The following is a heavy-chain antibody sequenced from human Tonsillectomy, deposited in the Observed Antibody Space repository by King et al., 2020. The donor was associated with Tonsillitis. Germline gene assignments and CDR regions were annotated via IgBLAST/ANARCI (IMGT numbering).Heavy chain of an antibody. Sequence: QLVQSGGGLVQPGGSLRLSCAASGFSFSRYWMGWVRQAPGKGLEWVANINQEGSEKYYVDSVQGRFTISRDNAKKSLYLQMNSLRAEDTVVYYCARDSYYDFWSGYSYSSSWSDNWFDPWGQGTLVTVSS. CDR1: GFSFSRYW. CDR2: INQEGSEK. CDR3: ARDSYYDFWSGYSYSSSWSDNWFDP. D-gene: IGHD3-3*01. J-gene: IGHJ5*02. V-gene: IGHV3-7*01.